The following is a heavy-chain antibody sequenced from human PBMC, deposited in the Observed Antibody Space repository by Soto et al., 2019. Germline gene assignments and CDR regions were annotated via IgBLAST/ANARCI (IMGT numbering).Heavy chain of an antibody. Sequence: GESLKISCAASGFTFSSYAMSWVRQAPGKGLEWVSAISGSGGSTYYADSVKGRFTISRDNSKNTLYLQMNSLRAEVPAVYYCAKPHDRDYYDSSGYYYRYFDYWGQGSLVTVSS. V-gene: IGHV3-23*01. J-gene: IGHJ4*02. CDR1: GFTFSSYA. CDR3: AKPHDRDYYDSSGYYYRYFDY. CDR2: ISGSGGST. D-gene: IGHD3-22*01.